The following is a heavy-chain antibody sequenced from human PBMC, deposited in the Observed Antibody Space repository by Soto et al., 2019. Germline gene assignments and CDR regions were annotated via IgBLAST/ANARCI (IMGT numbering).Heavy chain of an antibody. CDR1: GYTFTSYG. CDR2: ISAYNGNT. D-gene: IGHD3-3*01. CDR3: ARGYDFWSGYTNFDY. Sequence: GASVKVSCKASGYTFTSYGISWVRQAPGQGLEWMGWISAYNGNTNYAQKHQGRVTMTTDTSTSTAYMELRSLRSDDTAVYYCARGYDFWSGYTNFDYWGQGTLVTVSS. J-gene: IGHJ4*02. V-gene: IGHV1-18*01.